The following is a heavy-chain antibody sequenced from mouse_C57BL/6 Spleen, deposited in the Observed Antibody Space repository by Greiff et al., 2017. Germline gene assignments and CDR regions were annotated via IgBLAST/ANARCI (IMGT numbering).Heavy chain of an antibody. J-gene: IGHJ1*03. Sequence: VQLQQPGAELVKPGASVKLSCKASGYTFTSYWMHWVKQRPGQGLEWIGMIHPKSGSTNYNEKFKSKATLTVDKSSSTAYMQLSSLTSEDSAVYYCARDTTVVANFDVWGTGTTVTVSS. CDR3: ARDTTVVANFDV. CDR2: IHPKSGST. D-gene: IGHD1-1*01. V-gene: IGHV1-64*01. CDR1: GYTFTSYW.